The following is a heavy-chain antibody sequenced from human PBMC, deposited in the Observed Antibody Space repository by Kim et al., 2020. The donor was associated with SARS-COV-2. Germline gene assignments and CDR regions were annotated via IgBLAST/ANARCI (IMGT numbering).Heavy chain of an antibody. Sequence: SETLSLTCAVYGGSFSGYYWSWIRQPPGKGLEWIGEINHSGSTNYNPSLKSRVTISVDTSKNQFSLKLSSVTAADTAVYYCARARPGGGWLFDYLGQGTL. CDR1: GGSFSGYY. CDR3: ARARPGGGWLFDY. V-gene: IGHV4-34*01. CDR2: INHSGST. D-gene: IGHD6-19*01. J-gene: IGHJ4*02.